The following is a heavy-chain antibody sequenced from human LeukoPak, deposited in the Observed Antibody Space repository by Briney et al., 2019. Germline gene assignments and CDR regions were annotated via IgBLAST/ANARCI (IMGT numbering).Heavy chain of an antibody. J-gene: IGHJ4*02. CDR3: ATILGPLLWFDY. CDR1: GYTLTELS. V-gene: IGHV1-24*01. D-gene: IGHD3-10*01. Sequence: ASVKVSCNVSGYTLTELSMHWVRQAPGKGLEWMGGFDPEDGETIYAQKFQGRVTMTEDTSTDTAYMELSSLRSEDTAVYYCATILGPLLWFDYWGQGTLVTVSS. CDR2: FDPEDGET.